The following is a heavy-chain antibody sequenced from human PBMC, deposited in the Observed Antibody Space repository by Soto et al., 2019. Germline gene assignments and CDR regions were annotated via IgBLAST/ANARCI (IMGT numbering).Heavy chain of an antibody. CDR3: ARAGFGDWGINYWFGQ. CDR1: GFTFSSYW. J-gene: IGHJ5*02. CDR2: INSDGSST. Sequence: EVQLVESGGGLVQPGGSLRLSCAASGFTFSSYWMHWVRQAPGKGLVWVSRINSDGSSTSYADSVKGRFTISRDNAKHTLYLQMNSLRAEDTAVSYCARAGFGDWGINYWFGQWGQGTLVTVSS. D-gene: IGHD3-10*01. V-gene: IGHV3-74*01.